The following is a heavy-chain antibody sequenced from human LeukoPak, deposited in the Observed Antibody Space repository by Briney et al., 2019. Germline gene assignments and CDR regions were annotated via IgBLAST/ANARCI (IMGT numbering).Heavy chain of an antibody. J-gene: IGHJ6*03. V-gene: IGHV1-2*06. CDR2: INPNSGGT. Sequence: VASVKVSCKASRYTFTGYYMHWVRQAPGQRLEWMGRINPNSGGTNYAQKFQGRVTITTDTSIRTAYMELSTLRSDETAVYYCARGGAATVSSYYYYYYMDVWGKGTTVTVSS. CDR1: RYTFTGYY. D-gene: IGHD4-17*01. CDR3: ARGGAATVSSYYYYYYMDV.